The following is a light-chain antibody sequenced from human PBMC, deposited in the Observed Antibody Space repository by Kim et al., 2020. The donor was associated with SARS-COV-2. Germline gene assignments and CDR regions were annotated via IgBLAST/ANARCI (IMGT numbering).Light chain of an antibody. CDR2: GAS. CDR3: QQYGSSPPVT. Sequence: PGERATLSCRASQSVSSSYLAWYQQKPGQAPRLLIYGASSRATGIPDRFSGSGSGTDFTLTISRLEPEDIALYYCQQYGSSPPVTFGQGTRLEIK. J-gene: IGKJ5*01. CDR1: QSVSSSY. V-gene: IGKV3-20*01.